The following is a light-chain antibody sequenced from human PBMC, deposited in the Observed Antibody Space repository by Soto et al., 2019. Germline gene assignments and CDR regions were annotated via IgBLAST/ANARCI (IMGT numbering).Light chain of an antibody. Sequence: QAVVTQEPSLTVSPGGTVTLTCGSSTGAVTSGHYPYWFQQKPGQAPRTLVYNTSDKHSWAPARFSGSLLGGKAALTLSGAQPEDEAEYYCLLSYSGARVFSGGTKLTVL. CDR2: NTS. J-gene: IGLJ3*02. V-gene: IGLV7-46*01. CDR1: TGAVTSGHY. CDR3: LLSYSGARV.